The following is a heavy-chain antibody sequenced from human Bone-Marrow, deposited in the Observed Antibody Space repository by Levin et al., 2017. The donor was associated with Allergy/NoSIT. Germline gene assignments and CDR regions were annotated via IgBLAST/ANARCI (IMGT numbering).Heavy chain of an antibody. D-gene: IGHD3-10*01. CDR1: GYTFTDYY. V-gene: IGHV1-2*06. CDR3: ARGSAVTTWVFDY. Sequence: ASVKVSCKASGYTFTDYYMHWVRQAPGQGLEWMGRINPLSGGTDYAQKFQGRVTMPRDTSISTAYMELSRLGSDDTAVYYCARGSAVTTWVFDYWGQGSLVTVSS. J-gene: IGHJ4*02. CDR2: INPLSGGT.